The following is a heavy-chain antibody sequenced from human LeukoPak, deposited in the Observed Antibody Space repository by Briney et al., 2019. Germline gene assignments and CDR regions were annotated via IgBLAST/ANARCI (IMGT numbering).Heavy chain of an antibody. CDR3: ARTPVGYCSGGTCSNWFDP. V-gene: IGHV4-59*08. D-gene: IGHD2-15*01. Sequence: SETLSLTCTVSGGSISSYYWSWIRQPPGKGLEWIGYIYYSGSINYNPSLKSRVTISVDTSKNQFSLKLSSVTAADTAVYYCARTPVGYCSGGTCSNWFDPWGQGTLVTVSS. CDR2: IYYSGSI. CDR1: GGSISSYY. J-gene: IGHJ5*02.